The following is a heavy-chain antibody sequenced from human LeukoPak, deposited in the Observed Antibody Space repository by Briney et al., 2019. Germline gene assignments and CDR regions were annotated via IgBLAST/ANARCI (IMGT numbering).Heavy chain of an antibody. J-gene: IGHJ3*02. D-gene: IGHD3-10*01. Sequence: GRSLRLSCAASGFTFSSYGMHWVRQAPGKGLEWVAVISYDGSNKYYADSVKGRFTISRDNSKNTLYLQMNSLRAEDTAVYYCAPYYYGSGSYPRNHDAFDIWGQGTMVTVSS. CDR3: APYYYGSGSYPRNHDAFDI. CDR2: ISYDGSNK. CDR1: GFTFSSYG. V-gene: IGHV3-30*03.